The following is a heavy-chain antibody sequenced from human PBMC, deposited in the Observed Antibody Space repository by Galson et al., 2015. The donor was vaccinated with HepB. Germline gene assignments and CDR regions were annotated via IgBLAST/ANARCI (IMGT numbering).Heavy chain of an antibody. V-gene: IGHV4-31*02. D-gene: IGHD2-8*01. J-gene: IGHJ6*03. Sequence: LRLSCAASGFIISDYYMSWVRRAPGKGLEWIGYIYYSGSTYYNPSLKSRVTISVDTSKNQFSLKLSSVTAADTAVYYCARVSPSCTNGVCYTYYYYYMDVWGKGTTVTVSS. CDR2: IYYSGST. CDR1: GFIISDYY. CDR3: ARVSPSCTNGVCYTYYYYYMDV.